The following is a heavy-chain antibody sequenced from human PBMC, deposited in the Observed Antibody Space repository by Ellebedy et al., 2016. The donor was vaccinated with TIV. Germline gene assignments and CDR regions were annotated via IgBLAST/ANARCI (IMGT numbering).Heavy chain of an antibody. CDR1: GYNFNNYW. V-gene: IGHV5-51*01. CDR3: ARGVNHFDY. Sequence: GESLKISCQTSGYNFNNYWIAWVRQMPGRGLEWVGNIFPGDSETRYSPSFRGQVTISADKSINTAYLQWSSLKASDTAVFYCARGVNHFDYWGQGTLVTVSS. J-gene: IGHJ4*02. CDR2: IFPGDSET.